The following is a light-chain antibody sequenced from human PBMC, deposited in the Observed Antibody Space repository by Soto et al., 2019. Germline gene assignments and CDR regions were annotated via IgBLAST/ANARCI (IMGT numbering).Light chain of an antibody. V-gene: IGKV1-9*01. CDR3: QQRKSYPIT. Sequence: DIQLTQSPSFLSASVGDRVTITCRASQGINTYLAWYQQKPGKAPKLLIFAASTLQNGVPSRFSGSGSGTEFTVTITSLQPEDCATYYCQQRKSYPITFGQGTRLEIK. CDR2: AAS. CDR1: QGINTY. J-gene: IGKJ5*01.